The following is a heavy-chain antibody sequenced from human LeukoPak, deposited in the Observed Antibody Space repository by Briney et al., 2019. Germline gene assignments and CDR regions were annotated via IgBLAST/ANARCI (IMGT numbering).Heavy chain of an antibody. CDR2: ISGSGSST. J-gene: IGHJ4*02. CDR1: GFTFSSYA. CDR3: VKEAGNYYFDY. Sequence: GGSLRLSCAASGFTFSSYAMNWVRQAPGRGLEWVSGISGSGSSTYYGDSVKGRFTISRDNSKNTLFLQMNSLRAEDTAVYFCVKEAGNYYFDYWGQGTLVTVSS. V-gene: IGHV3-23*01.